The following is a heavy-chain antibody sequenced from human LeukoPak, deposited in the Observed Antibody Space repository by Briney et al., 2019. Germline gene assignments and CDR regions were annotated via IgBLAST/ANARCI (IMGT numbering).Heavy chain of an antibody. J-gene: IGHJ4*02. V-gene: IGHV3-23*01. CDR1: GFTFSSYA. CDR2: ISGSGGST. Sequence: GGSLRLSCAASGFTFSSYAMSWVRQAPGKGLEWVSAISGSGGSTYYADSVKGRFTISRDNSKNTLYLQMNSLRAEDTAVYYRARSGWTPYYFDYWGQGTLVTVSS. CDR3: ARSGWTPYYFDY. D-gene: IGHD6-19*01.